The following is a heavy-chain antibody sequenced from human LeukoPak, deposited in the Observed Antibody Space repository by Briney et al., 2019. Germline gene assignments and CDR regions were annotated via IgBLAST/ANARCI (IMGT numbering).Heavy chain of an antibody. V-gene: IGHV1-46*01. CDR3: AREDAAMVTFDY. CDR2: INPSGGST. CDR1: GYTFTSYY. Sequence: EASVKVSCKASGYTFTSYYMHWVRQAPGQGLEWMGIINPSGGSTSYAQKFQGRVTMTRDTSTSTVYMELSSLRSEDTAVYYSAREDAAMVTFDYWGQGTLVTVSS. J-gene: IGHJ4*02. D-gene: IGHD5-18*01.